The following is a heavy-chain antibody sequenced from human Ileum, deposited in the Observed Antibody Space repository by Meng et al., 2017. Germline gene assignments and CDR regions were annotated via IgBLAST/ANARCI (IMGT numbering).Heavy chain of an antibody. D-gene: IGHD5-18*01. V-gene: IGHV3-11*01. J-gene: IGHJ4*02. CDR3: AREAFKDRGFSYDT. Sequence: GQVLEPVGRWVGRGRSLKLSWAASGFRFGDYDMNWIRQAPGKGLEWISYISSGGGVIYYADSVKGRFTISRDNAESSLYLQMNDLRAEDTAVYYCAREAFKDRGFSYDTWGQGTLVTVSS. CDR1: GFRFGDYD. CDR2: ISSGGGVI.